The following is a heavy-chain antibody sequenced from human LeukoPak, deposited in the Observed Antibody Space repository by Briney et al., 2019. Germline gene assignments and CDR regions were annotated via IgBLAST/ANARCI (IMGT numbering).Heavy chain of an antibody. J-gene: IGHJ4*02. Sequence: PGGSLRLSCAASGFTFSSYAMHWVRQAPGKGLEWVAVISYDGSNKYYADSVKGRFTISRDNSKNTLYLQMNSLRAEDTAVYYCARGVGANSFVPYWGQGTLVTVSS. CDR3: ARGVGANSFVPY. D-gene: IGHD1-26*01. V-gene: IGHV3-30-3*01. CDR1: GFTFSSYA. CDR2: ISYDGSNK.